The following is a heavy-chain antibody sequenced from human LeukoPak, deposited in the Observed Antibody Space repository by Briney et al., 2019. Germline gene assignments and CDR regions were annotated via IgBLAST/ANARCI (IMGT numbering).Heavy chain of an antibody. V-gene: IGHV4-31*02. D-gene: IGHD5-18*01. J-gene: IGHJ4*02. Sequence: SETLSLTCSVSGYSISSGGYYWSWIRQHPGKGLEWIGYIYYSGSTYYNPSLKSRVTISVDTSKNQFSLKLSSVTAADTAVYYCAREGYSYGLDYWGQGTLVTVSS. CDR3: AREGYSYGLDY. CDR1: GYSISSGGYY. CDR2: IYYSGST.